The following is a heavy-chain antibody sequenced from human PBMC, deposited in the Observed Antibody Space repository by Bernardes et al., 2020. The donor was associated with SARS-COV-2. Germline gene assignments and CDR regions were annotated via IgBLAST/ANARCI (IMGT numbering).Heavy chain of an antibody. CDR2: IYSTGTT. D-gene: IGHD5-12*01. Sequence: SEPLSLTCTVSGGSISSYYWSWIRQPSGKGLEWMGRIYSTGTTNYNPSLKNRVTMSVETSNNQFSLKVTSVTAADTAVYYCARESGNIVTTTVRFDYGGQGALVAVSS. J-gene: IGHJ4*02. CDR1: GGSISSYY. V-gene: IGHV4-4*07. CDR3: ARESGNIVTTTVRFDY.